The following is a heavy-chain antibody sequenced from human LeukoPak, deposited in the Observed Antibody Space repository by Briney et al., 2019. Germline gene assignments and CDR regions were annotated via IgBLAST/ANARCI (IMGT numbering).Heavy chain of an antibody. CDR3: AKDIERVFWYYRPVGAFDI. CDR1: GFTFSNAW. D-gene: IGHD1-14*01. Sequence: GGSLRLSCAASGFTFSNAWMSWVRQAPGKGLEWVGRIKSKTDGATTDYAAPVKGRFTISRDDSKNTLYLQMNSLRAEDTAVYYCAKDIERVFWYYRPVGAFDIWGQGTMVTVSS. J-gene: IGHJ3*02. V-gene: IGHV3-15*01. CDR2: IKSKTDGATT.